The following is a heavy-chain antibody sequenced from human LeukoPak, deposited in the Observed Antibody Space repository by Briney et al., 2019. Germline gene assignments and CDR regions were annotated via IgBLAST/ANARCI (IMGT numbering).Heavy chain of an antibody. CDR2: IYYSGST. CDR3: ARDVDAGGGSWYTDY. V-gene: IGHV4-31*03. Sequence: SQTLSLTCTVSGGSISSGGYYWSWIRQPPGKGLEWIGYIYYSGSTYYNPSLKSRVTISVDTSRNQFSLKLSSVTAADTAVYYCARDVDAGGGSWYTDYWGQGTLVTVSS. CDR1: GGSISSGGYY. D-gene: IGHD2-15*01. J-gene: IGHJ4*02.